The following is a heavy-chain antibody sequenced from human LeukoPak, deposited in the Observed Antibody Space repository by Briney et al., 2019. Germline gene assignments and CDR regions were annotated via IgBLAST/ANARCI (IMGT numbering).Heavy chain of an antibody. V-gene: IGHV4-39*01. CDR1: GGSISSSSYY. D-gene: IGHD2-8*02. CDR3: ARSGGYCTGGVCSHFDY. J-gene: IGHJ4*02. Sequence: PSETLSLTCTVSGGSISSSSYYWGWIRQPPGKGLEWIGSIYYSGSTYYNPSLKSRVTISVDTSKNQFSLKLSSVTAADTAVYYCARSGGYCTGGVCSHFDYWGQGTLVTVSS. CDR2: IYYSGST.